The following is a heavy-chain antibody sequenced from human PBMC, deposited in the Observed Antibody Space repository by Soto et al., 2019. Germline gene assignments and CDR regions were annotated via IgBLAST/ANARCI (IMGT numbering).Heavy chain of an antibody. CDR1: GFTFSSYG. Sequence: QVQLVESGGGVVQPGRSLRLSCAASGFTFSSYGMHWVRQAPGKGLEWVAVIWYDGSNKYYADSVKGRFTISRDNSKNTLYRQMNSLRAEDTAVYYCARDRGEGPYGMDVWGQGTTVTVSS. D-gene: IGHD3-16*01. V-gene: IGHV3-33*01. J-gene: IGHJ6*02. CDR2: IWYDGSNK. CDR3: ARDRGEGPYGMDV.